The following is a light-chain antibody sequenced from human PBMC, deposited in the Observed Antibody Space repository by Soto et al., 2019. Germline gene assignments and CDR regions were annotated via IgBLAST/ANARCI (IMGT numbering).Light chain of an antibody. V-gene: IGKV1-39*01. CDR2: AAS. CDR3: QQSYCTPFT. Sequence: DIQMTQSPSSLSASVGDRVTITCRASQSISSYLNWYQQKPGKAPKLLIYAASSLQSGVPSRFSGSGSGTDFTLIISSVQSADFATYYCQQSYCTPFTFGPGTKVDSK. CDR1: QSISSY. J-gene: IGKJ3*01.